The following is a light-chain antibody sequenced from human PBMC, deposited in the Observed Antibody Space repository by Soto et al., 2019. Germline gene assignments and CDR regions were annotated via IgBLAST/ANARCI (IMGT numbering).Light chain of an antibody. J-gene: IGKJ1*01. CDR2: DAS. Sequence: EIVMTQSPDTLSVSPGERATLSCRASRSISSKLAWYQQKPGQAPRLLIYDASTRDAGIPARISASGSGTECTLTISSLQAEDFAVYYCQQFENWPHTCAQGTKVEIK. CDR1: RSISSK. V-gene: IGKV3-15*01. CDR3: QQFENWPHT.